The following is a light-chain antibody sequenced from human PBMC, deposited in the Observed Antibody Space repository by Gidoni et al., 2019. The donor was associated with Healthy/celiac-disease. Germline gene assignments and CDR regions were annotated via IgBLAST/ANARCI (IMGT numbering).Light chain of an antibody. CDR1: QSISSY. CDR2: SAS. J-gene: IGKJ4*01. CDR3: QQSYSTPLT. V-gene: IGKV1-39*01. Sequence: DLQMPPSPSSLSASVGDRVTITCRASQSISSYLNWYQQKPGKAPKLLIYSASSLQSGVPSRCSGSGSGTDFTLTISSLQPEEFATYYCQQSYSTPLTFGGGTKVEIK.